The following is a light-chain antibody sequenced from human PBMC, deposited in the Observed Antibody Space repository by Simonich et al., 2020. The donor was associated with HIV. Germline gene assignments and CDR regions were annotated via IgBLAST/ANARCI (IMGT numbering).Light chain of an antibody. CDR1: QSVSSSY. J-gene: IGKJ4*01. CDR3: QQYGSSPPRLT. V-gene: IGKV3D-20*01. CDR2: DAS. Sequence: EIVLTQSPCTLSLSPGERATLSCRASQSVSSSYLAWYQQKPGLAPRLLIYDASSRATGIPDRFSGSGSGTDFTLTISRLEPEDFAVYYCQQYGSSPPRLTFGGGTKVEIK.